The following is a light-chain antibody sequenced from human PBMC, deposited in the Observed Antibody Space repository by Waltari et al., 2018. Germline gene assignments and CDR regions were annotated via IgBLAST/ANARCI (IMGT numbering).Light chain of an antibody. CDR3: QQSYSTPRT. CDR1: QSISRY. J-gene: IGKJ1*01. Sequence: DMQMTQTPSYLSASVGDRVTITCRASQSISRYLSWYQQKPGKAPKLLISAALNLQSGAPSRFSGSGSVTDFTLTINSLQPEDFATYYCQQSYSTPRTFGQGTKVEIK. CDR2: AAL. V-gene: IGKV1-39*01.